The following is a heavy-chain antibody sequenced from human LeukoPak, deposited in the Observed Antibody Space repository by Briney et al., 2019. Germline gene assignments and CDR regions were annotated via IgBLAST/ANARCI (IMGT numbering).Heavy chain of an antibody. D-gene: IGHD5-18*01. J-gene: IGHJ4*02. CDR3: ARGDSYGYRY. Sequence: PGGSLRLSCAASGFTFSSHAMSWVRQPPGKGLEWIGEINHSGSTNYNPSLKSRVTISVDTSKNQFSLKLSSVTAADTAVYYCARGDSYGYRYWGQGTLVTVSS. CDR2: INHSGST. V-gene: IGHV4-34*01. CDR1: GFTFSSHA.